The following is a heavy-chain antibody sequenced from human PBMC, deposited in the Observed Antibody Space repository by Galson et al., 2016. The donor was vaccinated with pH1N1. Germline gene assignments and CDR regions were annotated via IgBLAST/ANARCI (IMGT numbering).Heavy chain of an antibody. D-gene: IGHD4-17*01. CDR1: GFTFSNYL. CDR3: VKVHDFGETDPSHYYYGLDV. V-gene: IGHV3-7*01. J-gene: IGHJ6*02. Sequence: SLRLSCATSGFTFSNYLMSWVRQAPGKGLEWVANIKQDGSEKFYLDSVKGRFTISRDNATKSLYLQMTSLRAEDTAVYYCVKVHDFGETDPSHYYYGLDVWGQGTTVTVS. CDR2: IKQDGSEK.